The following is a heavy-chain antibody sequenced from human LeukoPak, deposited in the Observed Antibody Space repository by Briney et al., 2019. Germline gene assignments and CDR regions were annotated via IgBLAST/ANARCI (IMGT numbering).Heavy chain of an antibody. CDR1: GFTFSSYS. CDR2: ISSSSSYI. Sequence: PGGSLRLSCAASGFTFSSYSMNWVRQAPGKGLEWVSSISSSSSYIYYADSVKGRFTISRDNAKNSLYLQMNSLRAEDTAVYYCARDGCGSGSCYVYYMDVWGKGTTVTVSS. D-gene: IGHD2-15*01. J-gene: IGHJ6*03. CDR3: ARDGCGSGSCYVYYMDV. V-gene: IGHV3-21*01.